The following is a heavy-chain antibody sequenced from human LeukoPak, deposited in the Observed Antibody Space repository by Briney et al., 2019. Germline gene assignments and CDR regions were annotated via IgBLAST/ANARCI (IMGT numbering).Heavy chain of an antibody. CDR3: AREGDGYNVIGPLEY. J-gene: IGHJ4*02. CDR1: GFTVSGNY. CDR2: IYSGGST. Sequence: AGGSLRLSCAASGFTVSGNYMSWVRQAPGKGLEWVSVIYSGGSTFYADSVMGRFTISRHKSQNTLFLHMNSPRTEDTAVYYCAREGDGYNVIGPLEYWGQGTLVTVSS. V-gene: IGHV3-53*04. D-gene: IGHD5-24*01.